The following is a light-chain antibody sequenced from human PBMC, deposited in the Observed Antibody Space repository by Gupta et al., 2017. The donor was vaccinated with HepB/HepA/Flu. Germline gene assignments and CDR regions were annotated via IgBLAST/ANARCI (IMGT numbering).Light chain of an antibody. CDR1: SSDVGAYDH. Sequence: QSALTQPASVSGSPGQSITISCSGTSSDVGAYDHFSWYQHHPGKAPKLMIYGVNNRPSGVSDRFSGSKSGNTASLSISGLQAEDEADYFCNSYTTRSTVVFGGGTKLTVL. CDR3: NSYTTRSTVV. J-gene: IGLJ2*01. CDR2: GVN. V-gene: IGLV2-14*03.